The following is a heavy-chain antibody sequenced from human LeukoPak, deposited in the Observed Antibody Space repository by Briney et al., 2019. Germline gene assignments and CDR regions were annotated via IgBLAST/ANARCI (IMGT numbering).Heavy chain of an antibody. CDR3: ARVNADIVATSDVVYFYS. CDR2: IYYSGST. Sequence: SETLTLMCTVSRGPHSSVDDYASRIRQHPGKGLEWIGYIYYSGSTYYNPSLKSRVTISVDTSKNQFSLKLSSVTAADTAVYYCARVNADIVATSDVVYFYSWGHRDP. CDR1: RGPHSSVDDY. J-gene: IGHJ4*03. V-gene: IGHV4-31*03. D-gene: IGHD5-12*01.